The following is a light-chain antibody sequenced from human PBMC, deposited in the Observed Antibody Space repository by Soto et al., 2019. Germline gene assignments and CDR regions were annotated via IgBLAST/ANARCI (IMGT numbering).Light chain of an antibody. CDR2: EVT. CDR3: TSYTSSSTYV. CDR1: SSDVGAYDY. V-gene: IGLV2-14*01. Sequence: QPVLTQPASVSGSPGQSITISCTGTSSDVGAYDYVSWYQQHPGKAPKFMIYEVTNRPSGVSHRFSGSKSGNTASLTISGLQAEDEADYYCTSYTSSSTYVFGTGTKLTVL. J-gene: IGLJ1*01.